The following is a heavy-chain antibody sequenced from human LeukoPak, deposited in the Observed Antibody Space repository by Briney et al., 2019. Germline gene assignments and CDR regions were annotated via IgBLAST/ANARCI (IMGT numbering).Heavy chain of an antibody. CDR1: GFTFSNYW. D-gene: IGHD4-17*01. V-gene: IGHV3-7*01. CDR3: ARDYGDVDY. Sequence: PGGSLRLSCAASGFTFSNYWMNWVRQAQGKGLEWVANIKQDGSEKYYVDPVKGRFTISRDNAKNSLYLQMNSLRAEDTAVYYCARDYGDVDYWGQGTLVTVSS. J-gene: IGHJ4*02. CDR2: IKQDGSEK.